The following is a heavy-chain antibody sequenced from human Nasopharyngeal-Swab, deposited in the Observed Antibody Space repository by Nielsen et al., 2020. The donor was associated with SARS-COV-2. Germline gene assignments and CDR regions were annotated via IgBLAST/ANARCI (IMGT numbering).Heavy chain of an antibody. V-gene: IGHV7-4-1*02. CDR3: ARDPEMGSYDILTGYYNVWYYYGMDV. CDR2: INTNTGNP. D-gene: IGHD3-9*01. J-gene: IGHJ6*02. CDR1: GYTFTSYT. Sequence: ASVKVSCKTSGYTFTSYTINWVRQAPGQGLEWMGWINTNTGNPTYAQGFTGRFVFSLDTSVSTAYLQISSLKAEDTAVYYCARDPEMGSYDILTGYYNVWYYYGMDVWGQGTTVTVSS.